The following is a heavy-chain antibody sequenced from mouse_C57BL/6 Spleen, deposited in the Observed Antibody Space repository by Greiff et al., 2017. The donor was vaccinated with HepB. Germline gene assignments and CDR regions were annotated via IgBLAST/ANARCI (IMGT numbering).Heavy chain of an antibody. D-gene: IGHD1-1*01. J-gene: IGHJ2*01. Sequence: QVQLQQPGAELVKPGASVKLSCKASGYTFTSYWMQCVKQRPGQGLEWIGEIDPSDSYTNYNQKFKGKATLTVDTSSSTAYMQLSSLTSEDSAVYYCASHYGSSGDYWGQGTTLTVSS. CDR3: ASHYGSSGDY. V-gene: IGHV1-50*01. CDR1: GYTFTSYW. CDR2: IDPSDSYT.